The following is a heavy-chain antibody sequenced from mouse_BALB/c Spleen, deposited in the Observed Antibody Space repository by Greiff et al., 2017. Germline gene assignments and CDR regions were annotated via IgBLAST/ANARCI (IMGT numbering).Heavy chain of an antibody. CDR3: AREGMPTRGFAY. CDR2: ISYSGST. Sequence: EVQLQQSGPGLVKPSQSLSLTCTVTGYSITSDYAWNWIRQFPGNKLEWMGYISYSGSTSYNPSLKSRISITRDTSKNQFFLQLNSVTTEDTATYYCAREGMPTRGFAYWGQGTLVTVSA. V-gene: IGHV3-2*02. D-gene: IGHD5-2*01. J-gene: IGHJ3*01. CDR1: GYSITSDYA.